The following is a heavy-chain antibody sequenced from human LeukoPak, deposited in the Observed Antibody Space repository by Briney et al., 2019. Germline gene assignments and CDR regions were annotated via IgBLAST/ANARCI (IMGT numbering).Heavy chain of an antibody. D-gene: IGHD3-3*01. Sequence: GGSLRLSCAASGFTFSSYWMHWVRQAPGKGLEWVSSISASSTYIYYADSVKGRFTISRDNAKSSLSLQMNSLRAEDTAVYYCARAELRFLEWLAIDYWGQGTLVTVSS. CDR3: ARAELRFLEWLAIDY. V-gene: IGHV3-21*01. J-gene: IGHJ4*02. CDR1: GFTFSSYW. CDR2: ISASSTYI.